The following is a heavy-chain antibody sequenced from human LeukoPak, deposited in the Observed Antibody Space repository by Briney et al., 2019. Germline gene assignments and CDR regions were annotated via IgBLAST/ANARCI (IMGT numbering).Heavy chain of an antibody. D-gene: IGHD2-2*01. J-gene: IGHJ4*02. V-gene: IGHV4-34*01. CDR1: GGSFSGYY. Sequence: TSETLSLTCAVYGGSFSGYYWSWIRQPPGKGLEWIGEINHSGSTNYNPSLKSRVTISVDTSKNQFSLKLSSVTAADTAVYYCARPGLQWAAAVYFDYWGQGTLVTVSS. CDR2: INHSGST. CDR3: ARPGLQWAAAVYFDY.